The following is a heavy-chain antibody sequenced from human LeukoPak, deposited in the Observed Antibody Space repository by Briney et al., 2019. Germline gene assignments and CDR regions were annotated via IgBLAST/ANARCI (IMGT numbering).Heavy chain of an antibody. J-gene: IGHJ5*02. CDR1: GGSFSGYY. D-gene: IGHD3-10*01. V-gene: IGHV4-34*01. Sequence: SETLSLTCAVYGGSFSGYYWSWIRQPPGKGLEWIGEINHSGSTNYNPSLKSRVTISVDTSKNQFSLKLSSVTAAHTAVYYCARGAHPTYYYGSGSYLGPRLLFDPWGQGTLVTVSS. CDR3: ARGAHPTYYYGSGSYLGPRLLFDP. CDR2: INHSGST.